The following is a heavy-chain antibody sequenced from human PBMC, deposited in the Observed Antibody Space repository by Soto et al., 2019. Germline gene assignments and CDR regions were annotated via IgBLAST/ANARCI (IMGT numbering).Heavy chain of an antibody. D-gene: IGHD2-15*01. CDR1: GFTFTSSA. CDR3: AAVPSPYCSGGSCYAIYYYYYGMDV. V-gene: IGHV1-58*02. Sequence: SVKVSCKASGFTFTSSAMQWVRQARGQRLEWIGWIVVGSGNTNYAQKFQERVTITRDMSTSTAYMELSSLRSEDAAVYYCAAVPSPYCSGGSCYAIYYYYYGMDVWG. CDR2: IVVGSGNT. J-gene: IGHJ6*02.